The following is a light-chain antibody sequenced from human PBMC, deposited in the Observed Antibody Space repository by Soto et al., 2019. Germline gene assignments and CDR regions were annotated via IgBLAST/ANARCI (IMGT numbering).Light chain of an antibody. CDR3: QHYGRSPWT. Sequence: EVVLTQSPGTLSLSPGERATLSCWASQSVSGNYLAWHQQKPGQAPRLLIYAVSRRATGIPDRFSVSGSGTDFTLTISRLEPEDFAVYYCQHYGRSPWTFGQGTKVEIK. CDR2: AVS. CDR1: QSVSGNY. J-gene: IGKJ1*01. V-gene: IGKV3-20*01.